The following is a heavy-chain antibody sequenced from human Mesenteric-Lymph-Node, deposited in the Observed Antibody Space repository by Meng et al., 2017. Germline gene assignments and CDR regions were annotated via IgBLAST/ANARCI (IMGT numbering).Heavy chain of an antibody. CDR2: ISDSGGST. CDR3: TRAMDSSGCPVH. Sequence: GGSLRLSCAASGFTLSTYAMNWVRQAPGKGLEWVSRISDSGGSTYYADSVKGRFTISRDNSKNTLYLQMNSLRDEDTAVYYCTRAMDSSGCPVHWGQGTLVTVSS. V-gene: IGHV3-23*01. J-gene: IGHJ4*02. D-gene: IGHD6-19*01. CDR1: GFTLSTYA.